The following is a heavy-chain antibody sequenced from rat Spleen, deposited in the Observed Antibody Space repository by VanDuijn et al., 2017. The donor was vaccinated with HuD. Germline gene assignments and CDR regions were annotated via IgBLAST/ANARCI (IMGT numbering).Heavy chain of an antibody. CDR3: TTSTTVLYWYFDF. CDR1: GFTFSNYG. CDR2: ISTGGDNT. V-gene: IGHV5S13*01. J-gene: IGHJ3*01. D-gene: IGHD1-1*01. Sequence: EVQLVESGGGLVQPGRSLKLSCAASGFTFSNYGMAWVRQTPTKGLEWVASISTGGDNTYYRDSVKGRFIISRDNAKSSLYLQMDSLRSEDTATYYCTTSTTVLYWYFDFWGRGALVTVSS.